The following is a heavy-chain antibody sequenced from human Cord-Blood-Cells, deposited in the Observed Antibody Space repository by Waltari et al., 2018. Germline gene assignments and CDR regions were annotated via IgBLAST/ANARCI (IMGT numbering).Heavy chain of an antibody. CDR2: FDPGDGET. V-gene: IGHV1-24*01. CDR1: GYTLTELS. CDR3: ATIAFGGAKLVDALDI. J-gene: IGHJ3*02. Sequence: QVQLVQSGAEVKKPGASVKVSCKVSGYTLTELSMHWVRQAPGKGLEWMGGFDPGDGETTYAQKCQGRGTMTEDTSTDTAYMELSSLRSEDTAVYYCATIAFGGAKLVDALDIGGQGTMVTVSS. D-gene: IGHD6-6*01.